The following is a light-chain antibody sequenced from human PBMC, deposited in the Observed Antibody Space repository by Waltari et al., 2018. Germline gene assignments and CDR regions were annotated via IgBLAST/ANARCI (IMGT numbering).Light chain of an antibody. CDR2: DVS. CDR3: TSYTNDKSGQIL. V-gene: IGLV2-14*03. Sequence: QSALAQPASVSGSPGQSATISCTGTSSDVGDYDHVSWYQQHPGEAPKLLIYDVSHRPAGISDRFSGSKSGNTASLTISGLQAEDESDYFCTSYTNDKSGQILFGGGTKLTVL. J-gene: IGLJ2*01. CDR1: SSDVGDYDH.